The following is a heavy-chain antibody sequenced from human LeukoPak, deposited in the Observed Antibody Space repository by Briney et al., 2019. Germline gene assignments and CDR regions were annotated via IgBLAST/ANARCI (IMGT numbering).Heavy chain of an antibody. D-gene: IGHD6-6*01. Sequence: VASVKVSCKASGYTFTGYYMHWVRQAPGQGLEWMGWINPNSGGTNYAQNFQGRVTMTRDTSISTAYMELSRLRSDDTAVYYCATIAALQFDHWGQGTLVTVSS. V-gene: IGHV1-2*02. CDR2: INPNSGGT. CDR3: ATIAALQFDH. J-gene: IGHJ4*02. CDR1: GYTFTGYY.